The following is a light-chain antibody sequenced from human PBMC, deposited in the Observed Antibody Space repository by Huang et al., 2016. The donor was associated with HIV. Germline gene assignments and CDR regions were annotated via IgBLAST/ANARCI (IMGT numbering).Light chain of an antibody. CDR3: MQALQTPWT. CDR2: LGS. Sequence: DIVMTQSPLSLPVTPGEPASISCKSSQSLLHSNGNTYLDWYLQRPGQSPQLLIYLGSNRASGVPDRDSGSVSGTDFTLKISRVEAEDVGVYYCMQALQTPWTFGQGTKVDIK. CDR1: QSLLHSNGNTY. V-gene: IGKV2-28*01. J-gene: IGKJ1*01.